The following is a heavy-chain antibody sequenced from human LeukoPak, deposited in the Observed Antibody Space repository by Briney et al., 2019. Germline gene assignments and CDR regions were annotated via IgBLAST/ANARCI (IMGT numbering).Heavy chain of an antibody. CDR2: INPNSGGT. CDR3: AKGGNPDPFPFDY. CDR1: GYTFTGYY. V-gene: IGHV1-2*02. D-gene: IGHD4-23*01. J-gene: IGHJ4*02. Sequence: ASVKVSCKASGYTFTGYYMHWVRQAPGQGLEWMGWINPNSGGTNYAQKFQGRVTISADKSISTAYLQWSSLKASDTAMYYCAKGGNPDPFPFDYWGQGTLVTVSS.